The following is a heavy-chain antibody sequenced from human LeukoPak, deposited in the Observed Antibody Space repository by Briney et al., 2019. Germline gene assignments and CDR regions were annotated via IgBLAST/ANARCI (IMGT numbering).Heavy chain of an antibody. D-gene: IGHD6-19*01. V-gene: IGHV3-23*01. CDR2: ISGSGGST. Sequence: PGGSLRLSCAASGFTFSSYAMSLVRQAPGKGLEWVSGISGSGGSTYYADSMKGRFTISRDNSKNTLYLQINSLRAEDTAVYYCAKMPVSYSSGWSNFDYWGQGTLVTVSS. CDR1: GFTFSSYA. J-gene: IGHJ4*02. CDR3: AKMPVSYSSGWSNFDY.